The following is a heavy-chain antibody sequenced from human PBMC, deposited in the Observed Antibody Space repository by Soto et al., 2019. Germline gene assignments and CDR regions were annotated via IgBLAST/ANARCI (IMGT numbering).Heavy chain of an antibody. D-gene: IGHD2-2*03. CDR1: GGTFSSYT. V-gene: IGHV1-69*08. Sequence: QVQLVQSGAEVKKPGSSVKVSCKASGGTFSSYTISWVRQDPGQGLEWMGRIIPILGIANYAQKFQGRVTITADKSTSTAYMELSSLRSEDTAVYYCARERMDIVVVPAANDAFDIWGQGTMVTVSS. CDR3: ARERMDIVVVPAANDAFDI. J-gene: IGHJ3*02. CDR2: IIPILGIA.